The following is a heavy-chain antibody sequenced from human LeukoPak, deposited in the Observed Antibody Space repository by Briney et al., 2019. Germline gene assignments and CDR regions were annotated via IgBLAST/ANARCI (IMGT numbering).Heavy chain of an antibody. V-gene: IGHV1-2*02. Sequence: ASVKVSCKASGYTFTGYYMHWVRQAPGQGLEWMGWINPNSGGTNYAQKFQGRVTMTRDTSISTAYMELSRLRSDDTAVYYCASIDYDLWSGYGYFFDYWGEGTLVTVSS. CDR1: GYTFTGYY. J-gene: IGHJ4*02. CDR2: INPNSGGT. CDR3: ASIDYDLWSGYGYFFDY. D-gene: IGHD3-3*01.